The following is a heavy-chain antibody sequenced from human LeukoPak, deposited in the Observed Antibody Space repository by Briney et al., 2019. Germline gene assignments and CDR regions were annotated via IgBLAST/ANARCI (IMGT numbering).Heavy chain of an antibody. V-gene: IGHV4-30-4*08. Sequence: TLSLTCTVSGGSISSGDYYWSWIRQPPGRGLEWIGYIYYSGSTYYNPSLKSRVTISVDTSKNQFSLKLSYVTAADTALYYCARELSVVVPAATFDYFDYWGQGTLVTVSS. J-gene: IGHJ4*02. CDR2: IYYSGST. CDR1: GGSISSGDYY. CDR3: ARELSVVVPAATFDYFDY. D-gene: IGHD2-2*01.